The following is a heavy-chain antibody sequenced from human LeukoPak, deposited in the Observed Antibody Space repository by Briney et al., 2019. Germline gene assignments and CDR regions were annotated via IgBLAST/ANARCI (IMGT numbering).Heavy chain of an antibody. CDR2: LTGSGGST. Sequence: GGSLRLSCATSGFTFSSYAMSWVRQTPGKGLEWVSALTGSGGSTYYADSVKGRFTISRDNSKNTLYLQMNSLRAEDTAVYYCATYEMYSSSSYFYYYMDVWGKGTTVTVSS. J-gene: IGHJ6*03. CDR1: GFTFSSYA. D-gene: IGHD6-6*01. CDR3: ATYEMYSSSSYFYYYMDV. V-gene: IGHV3-23*01.